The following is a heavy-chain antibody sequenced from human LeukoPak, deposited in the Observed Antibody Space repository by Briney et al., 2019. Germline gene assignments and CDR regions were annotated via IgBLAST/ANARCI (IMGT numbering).Heavy chain of an antibody. CDR3: ARGEYYYGSGSYYMPRD. D-gene: IGHD3-10*01. Sequence: GGSLRLSCAASGYTFDDYGMSWVRQAPGKGLEWVSGINWNGGSTGYADSVKGRFTISRDNAKTSLYLQMNSLRAEDTALYYCARGEYYYGSGSYYMPRDWGQGTLVTVSS. CDR1: GYTFDDYG. V-gene: IGHV3-20*04. J-gene: IGHJ4*02. CDR2: INWNGGST.